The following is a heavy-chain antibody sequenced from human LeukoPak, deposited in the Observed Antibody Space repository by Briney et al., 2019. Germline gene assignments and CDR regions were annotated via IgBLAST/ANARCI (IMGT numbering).Heavy chain of an antibody. Sequence: GGSLRLSCAASEFTFSNYGMSWVRQAPGKGLEWVSVIYSGGSTYYADSVKGRFTISRDNSKNTLYLQMNSLRAEDTAVYYCAKTSAAPKHYWGQGTLVTVSS. CDR2: IYSGGST. CDR3: AKTSAAPKHY. J-gene: IGHJ4*02. CDR1: EFTFSNYG. D-gene: IGHD6-6*01. V-gene: IGHV3-23*03.